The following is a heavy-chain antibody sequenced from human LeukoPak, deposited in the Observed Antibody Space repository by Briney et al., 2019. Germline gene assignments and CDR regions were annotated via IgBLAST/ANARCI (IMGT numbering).Heavy chain of an antibody. CDR2: INPNSGGT. CDR3: ARVRYCSSTSCYIGYFGY. V-gene: IGHV1-2*02. CDR1: GYTFTGYY. J-gene: IGHJ4*02. Sequence: ASVKVSCKASGYTFTGYYMHWVRQAPGQGLEWMGWINPNSGGTNYAQKFQGRVTMTRDTSISTAYMELSRLRSDDTAVYYCARVRYCSSTSCYIGYFGYWGQGTLVTVSS. D-gene: IGHD2-2*02.